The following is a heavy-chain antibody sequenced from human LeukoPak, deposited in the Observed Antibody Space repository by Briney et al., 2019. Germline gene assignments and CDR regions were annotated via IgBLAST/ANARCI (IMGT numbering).Heavy chain of an antibody. V-gene: IGHV3-48*01. CDR3: ARGDLGYCSSTSCPPFDY. CDR1: GFTFSSYS. D-gene: IGHD2-2*01. J-gene: IGHJ4*02. Sequence: GGSLRLSCAASGFTFSSYSMNWVRQAPGKGLEWASYISSSSSTIYYADSVKGRFTISRDNAKNSLYLQMNSLRAEDTAVYYCARGDLGYCSSTSCPPFDYWGQGTLVTVSS. CDR2: ISSSSSTI.